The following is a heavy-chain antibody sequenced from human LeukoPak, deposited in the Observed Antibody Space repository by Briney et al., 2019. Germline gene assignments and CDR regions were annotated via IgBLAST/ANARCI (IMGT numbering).Heavy chain of an antibody. Sequence: GGSLRLSCAASGFTVSSNYMSWVRQAPGRGLEWVSAISGSGGSTYYADSVKGRFTISRDNSKNTLYLQMNSLRPEDTAVYYCAKVGARGCSSSTCFIYWGQGTLVTVSS. CDR2: ISGSGGST. J-gene: IGHJ4*02. CDR3: AKVGARGCSSSTCFIY. V-gene: IGHV3-23*01. CDR1: GFTVSSNY. D-gene: IGHD2-2*01.